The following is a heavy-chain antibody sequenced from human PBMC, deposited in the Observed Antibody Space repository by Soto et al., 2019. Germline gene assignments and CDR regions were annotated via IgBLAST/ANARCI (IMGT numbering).Heavy chain of an antibody. V-gene: IGHV1-46*02. D-gene: IGHD2-15*01. CDR3: ARGGGFSPYYYNLDV. CDR1: GYTLNTYY. Sequence: GASVKVSCKASGYTLNTYYMHWVRPAPGQGREGMGIINPRGGSTTYAQNFQDRVTMTRDTSSSTVYMGLSSLRSEDTAVYYCARGGGFSPYYYNLDVWGQGTTVTVSS. J-gene: IGHJ6*02. CDR2: INPRGGST.